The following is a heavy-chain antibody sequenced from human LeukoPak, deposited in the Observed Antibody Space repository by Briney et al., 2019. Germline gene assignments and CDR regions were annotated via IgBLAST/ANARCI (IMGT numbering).Heavy chain of an antibody. J-gene: IGHJ4*02. CDR2: IIPILGIA. Sequence: SVKVSCKASGGTFSSYAISWVRQAPGQGLEWMGRIIPILGIANYAQKFQGRVTITADKSTSTAYTELSSLRSEDTAVYYCARTTGIAAAAPLDYWGQGTLVTVSS. D-gene: IGHD6-13*01. V-gene: IGHV1-69*04. CDR3: ARTTGIAAAAPLDY. CDR1: GGTFSSYA.